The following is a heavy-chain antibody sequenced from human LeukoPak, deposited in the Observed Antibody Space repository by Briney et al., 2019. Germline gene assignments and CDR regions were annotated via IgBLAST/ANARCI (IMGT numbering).Heavy chain of an antibody. CDR3: ARDLSATVTTGNY. Sequence: ASVKVSCKASGYTFTDYYTHWVRQAPGQGLEWMGWINPNSGGTYYAQKFQGRVTMTRDTSISTAYMELSRLRSDDTAVYYCARDLSATVTTGNYWGQGTLVTVSS. D-gene: IGHD4-17*01. V-gene: IGHV1-2*02. J-gene: IGHJ4*02. CDR1: GYTFTDYY. CDR2: INPNSGGT.